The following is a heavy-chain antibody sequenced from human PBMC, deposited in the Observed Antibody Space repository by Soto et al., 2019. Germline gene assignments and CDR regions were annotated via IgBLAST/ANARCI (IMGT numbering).Heavy chain of an antibody. Sequence: QVQLVESGGGVVQPGRSLRLSCAASGFTFSNYGMYWVRQAPGKGLEWVAFISYDGSSKFYADPMKGRHTISRDNSKNTLYLQMNSLRAEDTAVYYCVEGIGNYWPLDYWGQGTLVTVSS. J-gene: IGHJ4*02. CDR3: VEGIGNYWPLDY. V-gene: IGHV3-30*03. CDR2: ISYDGSSK. CDR1: GFTFSNYG. D-gene: IGHD1-26*01.